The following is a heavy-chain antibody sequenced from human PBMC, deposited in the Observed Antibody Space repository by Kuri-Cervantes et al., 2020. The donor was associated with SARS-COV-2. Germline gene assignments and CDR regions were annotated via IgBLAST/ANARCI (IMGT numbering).Heavy chain of an antibody. D-gene: IGHD3-22*01. V-gene: IGHV4-61*02. Sequence: LRLSCTVSGGSISNYGYYWSWIRQPAGKGLEWIGFIYASGGTSYNASLKSRVTISVDTSKNQFSLKLGSVTAADTAVYYCARVHSSGYFEWFDPWGQGTLVTVSS. CDR1: GGSISNYGYY. CDR3: ARVHSSGYFEWFDP. CDR2: IYASGGT. J-gene: IGHJ5*02.